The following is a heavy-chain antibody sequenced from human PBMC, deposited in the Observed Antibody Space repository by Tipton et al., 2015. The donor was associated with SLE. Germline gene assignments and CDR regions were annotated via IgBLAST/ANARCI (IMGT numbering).Heavy chain of an antibody. V-gene: IGHV4-59*01. J-gene: IGHJ4*02. CDR3: ARTPGSGWQYYFDY. CDR1: GGSISSYY. D-gene: IGHD6-19*01. CDR2: VSDSGST. Sequence: TLSLTCTVFGGSISSYYWSWIRQPPGKGLEWIGYVSDSGSTRYNPSLKSRVSILVHRYKNQFSLKLSSVTAADTAVYFCARTPGSGWQYYFDYWGQGTLVTVSS.